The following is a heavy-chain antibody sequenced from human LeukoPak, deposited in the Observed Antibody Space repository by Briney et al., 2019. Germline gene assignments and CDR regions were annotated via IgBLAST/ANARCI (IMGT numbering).Heavy chain of an antibody. Sequence: GGSLRLSCVASGLSISGQWMNWVRQAPGQGLEWVANIKHDGSEEYYVDSVKGRFTISRDDGRNSVSLQMNSVRAEDTAVYYCGYTNNFYHWGQGTLVTVSS. CDR3: GYTNNFYH. CDR2: IKHDGSEE. D-gene: IGHD3-16*02. J-gene: IGHJ4*02. CDR1: GLSISGQW. V-gene: IGHV3-7*03.